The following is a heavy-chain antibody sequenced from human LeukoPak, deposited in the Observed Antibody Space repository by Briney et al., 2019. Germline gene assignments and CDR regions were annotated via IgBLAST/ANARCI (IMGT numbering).Heavy chain of an antibody. Sequence: SETLSLTCTVSGGSISSSSYYWGWIRRPPGKGLEWIGSMYYSGSTYYNPSLKSRVTISVDTSKNQFSLKLSSVTAADTAVYYCARTVKWLAPLDYWGQGTLVTVSS. D-gene: IGHD6-19*01. CDR3: ARTVKWLAPLDY. V-gene: IGHV4-39*07. J-gene: IGHJ4*02. CDR2: MYYSGST. CDR1: GGSISSSSYY.